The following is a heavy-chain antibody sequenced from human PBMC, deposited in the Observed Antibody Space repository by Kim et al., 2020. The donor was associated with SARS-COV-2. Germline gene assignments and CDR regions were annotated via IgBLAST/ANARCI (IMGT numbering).Heavy chain of an antibody. J-gene: IGHJ6*02. Sequence: RFQGSVTITADESTSTAYMELSSLRSEDTAVYYCARGEQQLAQDYYGMDVWGQGTTVTVSS. V-gene: IGHV1-69*01. CDR3: ARGEQQLAQDYYGMDV. D-gene: IGHD6-13*01.